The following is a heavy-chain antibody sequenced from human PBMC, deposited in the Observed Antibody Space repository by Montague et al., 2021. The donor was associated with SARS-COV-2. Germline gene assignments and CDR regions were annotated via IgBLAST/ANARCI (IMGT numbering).Heavy chain of an antibody. CDR3: AGGTGPRSITLFGVIISGHVSDI. CDR1: GGSFSGYY. J-gene: IGHJ3*02. Sequence: SETLSLTCAVYGGSFSGYYWSWIRQPPGKGLEWIGEINHRGSTNYNPSLKSRVIISVDTSKNQFSLKLSSVTAADTAVYYCAGGTGPRSITLFGVIISGHVSDIWGQGTMVTVSS. CDR2: INHRGST. D-gene: IGHD3-3*01. V-gene: IGHV4-34*01.